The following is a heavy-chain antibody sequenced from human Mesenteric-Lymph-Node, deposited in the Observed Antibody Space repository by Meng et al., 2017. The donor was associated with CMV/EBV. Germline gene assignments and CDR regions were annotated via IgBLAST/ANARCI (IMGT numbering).Heavy chain of an antibody. CDR1: GGSISSGGYY. D-gene: IGHD3-3*01. CDR3: ARDRSGYSLHDY. J-gene: IGHJ4*02. CDR2: NSYSGIT. Sequence: TVSGGSISSGGYYWSWIRQHPGKGLEWIGYNSYSGITWYNPSLQSRVTISVDTSNNQFSLRLSSVTAADTAVYYCARDRSGYSLHDYWGQGTLVTVSS. V-gene: IGHV4-31*02.